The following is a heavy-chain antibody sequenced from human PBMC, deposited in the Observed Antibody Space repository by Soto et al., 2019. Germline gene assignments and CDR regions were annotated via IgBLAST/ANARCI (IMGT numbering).Heavy chain of an antibody. CDR2: LRGSGGST. CDR1: GFTFSSYA. CDR3: AKQRGWVTPYSYRMDV. D-gene: IGHD1-1*01. V-gene: IGHV3-23*01. J-gene: IGHJ6*02. Sequence: VQLLEAGGGLVQPGGSLRLSCAASGFTFSSYAMPWVRQAPGKGLEWVSILRGSGGSTYYAASVKGRFTISRDNSKDTMFLEMNSLRVEDTAVYFFAKQRGWVTPYSYRMDVWGQGTVVSGSS.